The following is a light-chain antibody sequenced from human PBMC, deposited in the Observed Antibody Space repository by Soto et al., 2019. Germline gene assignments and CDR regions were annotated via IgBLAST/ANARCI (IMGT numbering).Light chain of an antibody. J-gene: IGLJ1*01. CDR1: SSDVGGYNY. V-gene: IGLV2-14*01. Sequence: QSALNQPASVSGSPGQSITISCTGTSSDVGGYNYVSWYQQHPGKAPKFMIYDVSNRPSGVSNRFSGSKSGNTASLTISVLQAEDEADYYCSSYTTSNTRQIVFGTGTKVTVL. CDR2: DVS. CDR3: SSYTTSNTRQIV.